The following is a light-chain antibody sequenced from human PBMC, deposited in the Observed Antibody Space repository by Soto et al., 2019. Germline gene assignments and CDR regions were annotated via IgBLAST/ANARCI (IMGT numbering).Light chain of an antibody. CDR1: QSVSSY. CDR3: QQRSNWPPIT. Sequence: EIVLTQSPVTLSLSPGERATLSCRASQSVSSYLAWYQQKPGQAPRLLIYDASNRATGIPARCSGSGSGTDYTLTIDSREPDDVAVYYCQQRSNWPPITFGQGTRLEIK. J-gene: IGKJ5*01. CDR2: DAS. V-gene: IGKV3-11*01.